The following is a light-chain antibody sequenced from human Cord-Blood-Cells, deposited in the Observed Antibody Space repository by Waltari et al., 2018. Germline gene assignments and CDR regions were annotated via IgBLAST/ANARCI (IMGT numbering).Light chain of an antibody. J-gene: IGKJ1*01. CDR2: GAS. V-gene: IGKV3-20*01. CDR1: QSVSSSY. CDR3: QQYGSSPEWT. Sequence: EIVLTQSPGPLSLSTGERASLPCRASQSVSSSYLAWYQQKPGQAPRLLIYGASSRATGIPDRFSGSGSGTDFTLTISRLEPEDFAVYYCQQYGSSPEWTFGQGTKVEIK.